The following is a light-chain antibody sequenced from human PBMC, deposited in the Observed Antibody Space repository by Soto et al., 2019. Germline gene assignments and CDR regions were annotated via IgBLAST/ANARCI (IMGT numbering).Light chain of an antibody. CDR2: GAS. CDR3: QQYGSSPPRYT. J-gene: IGKJ2*01. Sequence: EIVLTQSPGTLSLSPGERATLSCRASQSVSSSYLAWYQQKPGQAPRLLIYGASSRATGIPDRLSGSGSETDFTLTISRLEPEDFAVYYCQQYGSSPPRYTFGQGTKLEIK. CDR1: QSVSSSY. V-gene: IGKV3-20*01.